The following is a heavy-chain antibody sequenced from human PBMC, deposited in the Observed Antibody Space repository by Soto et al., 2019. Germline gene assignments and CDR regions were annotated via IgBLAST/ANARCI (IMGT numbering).Heavy chain of an antibody. CDR1: GGTFSSYA. CDR3: ARDQARAGTAISYNWLGR. D-gene: IGHD2-2*02. Sequence: ASVKVSCKASGGTFSSYAISWVRQAPGQGLEWMGGIIPIFGTANYAQKFQGRVTITADESTSTAYMELSSLRSEDTAVYYCARDQARAGTAISYNWLGRWGQGTLGTVSS. CDR2: IIPIFGTA. J-gene: IGHJ5*02. V-gene: IGHV1-69*13.